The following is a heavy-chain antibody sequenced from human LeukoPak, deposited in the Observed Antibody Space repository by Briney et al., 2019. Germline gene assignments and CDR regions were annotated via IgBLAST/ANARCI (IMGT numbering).Heavy chain of an antibody. V-gene: IGHV3-23*01. Sequence: GGSLRLSCAASGFTFSSYAMSWVRQAPGKGLEWVSAISGSGGSTYYADSVKGRFTISRDNAKNTLYLQMNSLRAEDTAVYYCAKVRYSYYYYYMDVWGKGTTVTVSS. CDR1: GFTFSSYA. CDR3: AKVRYSYYYYYMDV. CDR2: ISGSGGST. J-gene: IGHJ6*03.